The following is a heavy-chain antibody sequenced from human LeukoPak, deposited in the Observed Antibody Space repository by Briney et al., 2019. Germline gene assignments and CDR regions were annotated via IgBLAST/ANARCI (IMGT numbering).Heavy chain of an antibody. CDR1: GDSISTYC. CDR3: AREPGSAGLPFHY. D-gene: IGHD3-10*01. CDR2: MHYSGGST. V-gene: IGHV4-59*01. J-gene: IGHJ4*02. Sequence: SETLSLTCTVSGDSISTYCRSWIRQPPGKGLGWIGSMHYSGGSTNYNPFLKSRVTISVDTSKNQFSLKLSSVTAADTAVYYFAREPGSAGLPFHYWGQGTLVTVSS.